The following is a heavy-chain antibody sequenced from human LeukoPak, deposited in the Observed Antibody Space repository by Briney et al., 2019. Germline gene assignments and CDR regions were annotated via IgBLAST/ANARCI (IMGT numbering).Heavy chain of an antibody. CDR3: ARGGVYYDFWSGLPNGY. J-gene: IGHJ4*02. D-gene: IGHD3-3*01. Sequence: ASVKVSCKASGYTFTGYYMHWVRQAPGQGLEWMGWINPNSGGTNYAQKFQGRVTMTRDTSISTAYMELSRLRSDDTAVYYCARGGVYYDFWSGLPNGYWGQGTLVTVSS. CDR1: GYTFTGYY. CDR2: INPNSGGT. V-gene: IGHV1-2*02.